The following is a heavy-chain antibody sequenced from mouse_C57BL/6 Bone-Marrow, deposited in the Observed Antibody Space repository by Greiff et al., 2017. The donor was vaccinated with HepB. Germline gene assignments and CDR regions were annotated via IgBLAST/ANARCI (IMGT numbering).Heavy chain of an antibody. D-gene: IGHD1-1*01. CDR2: IYPSSGNT. CDR1: GYTFTSYG. CDR3: ARGDYYGSPFDY. Sequence: QVQLQQSGAELARPGASVKLSCKASGYTFTSYGISWVKQRTGQGLEWIGEIYPSSGNTYYNEKFKGKATLTADKSSSTAYMELRSLTSEDSAVYFCARGDYYGSPFDYWGQGTTLTVSS. V-gene: IGHV1-81*01. J-gene: IGHJ2*01.